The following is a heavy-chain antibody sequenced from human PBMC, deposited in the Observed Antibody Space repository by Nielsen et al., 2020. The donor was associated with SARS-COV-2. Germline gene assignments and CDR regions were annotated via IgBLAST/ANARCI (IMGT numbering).Heavy chain of an antibody. CDR3: ARIPLTTVTTWSFGVSYYYYGMDV. CDR1: GFSLSNARMG. V-gene: IGHV2-26*01. D-gene: IGHD4-17*01. J-gene: IGHJ6*02. Sequence: SGPTLVKPTETLTLTCTVSGFSLSNARMGVSWIRQPPGKALEWLAHIFSNDEKSYSTSLKSRLIISKDTSKSQVVLTMTNMDPVDTATYYYARIPLTTVTTWSFGVSYYYYGMDVWGQGTTVTVSS. CDR2: IFSNDEK.